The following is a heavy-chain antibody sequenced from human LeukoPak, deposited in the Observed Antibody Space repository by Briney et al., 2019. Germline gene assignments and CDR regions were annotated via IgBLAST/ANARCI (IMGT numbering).Heavy chain of an antibody. Sequence: GGSLRLSCAASGFTFSSYWMHWVRQAPGKGLVWVSRINSDGGSTSYADSVKGRFTISRDNAKNTLYLQMNSLRAEDTAVYYCARDRHQYVDWFDPWGQGTLVTVSS. CDR1: GFTFSSYW. V-gene: IGHV3-74*01. CDR3: ARDRHQYVDWFDP. J-gene: IGHJ5*02. D-gene: IGHD2-8*01. CDR2: INSDGGST.